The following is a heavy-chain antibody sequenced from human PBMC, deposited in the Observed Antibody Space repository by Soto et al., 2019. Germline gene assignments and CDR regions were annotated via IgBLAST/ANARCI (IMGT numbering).Heavy chain of an antibody. CDR1: GDSVSSRGYF. J-gene: IGHJ5*02. V-gene: IGHV4-39*01. CDR3: SRQSNWNDWWELT. D-gene: IGHD1-1*01. CDR2: IYHSGNT. Sequence: QLQLQESGPGLVKPSETLSLTCTVSGDSVSSRGYFWAWLRQPPGKRLEWIGSIYHSGNTYYNPSVKSRVTISLDTSRHQASLRLISVTAADAAVYYCSRQSNWNDWWELTWGQGTLVTVSS.